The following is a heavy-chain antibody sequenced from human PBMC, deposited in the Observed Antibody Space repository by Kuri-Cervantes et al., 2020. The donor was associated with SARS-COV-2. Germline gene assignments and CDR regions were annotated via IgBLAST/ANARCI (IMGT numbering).Heavy chain of an antibody. J-gene: IGHJ6*03. V-gene: IGHV4-59*01. CDR1: GGSISSYY. Sequence: SETLSLTCTVSGGSISSYYWSWIRQPPGKGLEWIGYIYSGSTNYNPSLKSRVTISVDTSKNQFSLKLSSVTAADTAVYYCARFLGFYYYMDVWGKGTTVTVSS. D-gene: IGHD3-16*01. CDR2: IYSGST. CDR3: ARFLGFYYYMDV.